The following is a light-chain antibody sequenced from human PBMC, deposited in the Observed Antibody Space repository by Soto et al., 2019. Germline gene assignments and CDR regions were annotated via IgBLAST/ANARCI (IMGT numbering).Light chain of an antibody. V-gene: IGLV1-47*01. CDR3: AAWYDSLSGYV. J-gene: IGLJ1*01. CDR1: SSNIGSTY. Sequence: QSVLTQPPSASGTPGPRVTISCSGTSSNIGSTYVDWFQQLPGTAPKLLIYTNNQRPSGVPDRFSGSKSGTSASLAISGRRSEDDADYYCAAWYDSLSGYVFGAGTKLTFL. CDR2: TNN.